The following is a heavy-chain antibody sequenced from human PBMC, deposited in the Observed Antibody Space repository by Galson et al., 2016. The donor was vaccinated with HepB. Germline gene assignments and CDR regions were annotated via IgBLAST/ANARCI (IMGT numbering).Heavy chain of an antibody. V-gene: IGHV3-9*01. CDR2: ISWNSGSI. Sequence: SLRLSCAASGFTFDDYAMHWVRQAPGKGLEWVSGISWNSGSIGYADSVRGRFTISRDNAKNFLYLQMDSLRPEDTALYYCAKDAALLRSFFDYWGQGILVTVSS. J-gene: IGHJ4*02. CDR3: AKDAALLRSFFDY. CDR1: GFTFDDYA. D-gene: IGHD3-3*01.